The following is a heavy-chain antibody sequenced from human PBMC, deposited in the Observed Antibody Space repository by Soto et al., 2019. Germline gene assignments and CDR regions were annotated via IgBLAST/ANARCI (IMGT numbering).Heavy chain of an antibody. Sequence: PSETLSLTCTVSGGSIGSDDYYWSWIRQPPGKGLEGVGYIYHSGNTYYNPSLKSRVTISVHTSKNQFSLKLSSVTAADTVVYYCARVVPANYYYAMDVWGQGTTVTVYS. V-gene: IGHV4-30-4*01. CDR3: ARVVPANYYYAMDV. D-gene: IGHD2-15*01. CDR1: GGSIGSDDYY. J-gene: IGHJ6*02. CDR2: IYHSGNT.